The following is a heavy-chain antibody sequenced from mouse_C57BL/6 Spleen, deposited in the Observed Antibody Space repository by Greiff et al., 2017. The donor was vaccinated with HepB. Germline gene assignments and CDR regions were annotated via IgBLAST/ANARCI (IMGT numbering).Heavy chain of an antibody. CDR1: GYTFTDYN. D-gene: IGHD2-12*01. CDR2: INPNNGGT. CDR3: ARRYCYSLSYAMDY. V-gene: IGHV1-22*01. J-gene: IGHJ4*01. Sequence: EVQLQQSGPELVKPGASVKMSCKASGYTFTDYNMHWVKQSHGKSLEWTGYINPNNGGTSYNQKFKGKATLTVNKSSSTAYMELRSLTSEDSAVYYCARRYCYSLSYAMDYWGQGTSGTVSS.